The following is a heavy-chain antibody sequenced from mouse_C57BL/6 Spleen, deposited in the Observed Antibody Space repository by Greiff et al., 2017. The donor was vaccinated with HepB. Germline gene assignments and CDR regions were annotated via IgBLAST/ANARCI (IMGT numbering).Heavy chain of an antibody. CDR3: ARSDGSSSYAMDY. D-gene: IGHD1-1*01. Sequence: VKLQESGAELARPGASVKLSCKASGYTFTSYGISWVKQSTGQGLEWIGEIYPRSGNTYYNEKFKGKATLTADKSSSTAYMELRSLTSEDSAVYFCARSDGSSSYAMDYWGQGTSVTVSS. CDR2: IYPRSGNT. V-gene: IGHV1-81*01. CDR1: GYTFTSYG. J-gene: IGHJ4*01.